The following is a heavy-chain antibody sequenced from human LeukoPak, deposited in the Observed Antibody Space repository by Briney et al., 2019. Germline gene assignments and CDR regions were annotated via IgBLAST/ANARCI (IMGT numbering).Heavy chain of an antibody. CDR2: IYWDDDK. D-gene: IGHD6-6*01. V-gene: IGHV2-5*02. CDR3: AHNRITSSGSSETSWFDP. Sequence: VSGPTLVNPTQTLTLTCTFSGFSLTTSGVGVGWIRQPPGKALEWLALIYWDDDKRYSPSLKSRLTITKDTSKNQVVLTMTNMDPVDTATYYCAHNRITSSGSSETSWFDPWGQGTLVTVSS. J-gene: IGHJ5*02. CDR1: GFSLTTSGVG.